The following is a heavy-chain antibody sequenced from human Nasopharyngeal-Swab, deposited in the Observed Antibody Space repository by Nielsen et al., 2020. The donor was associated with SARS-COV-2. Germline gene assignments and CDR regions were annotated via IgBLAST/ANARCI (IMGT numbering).Heavy chain of an antibody. V-gene: IGHV3-9*01. CDR1: GFTFDDYA. CDR2: ISWNSGSI. Sequence: SLKISCAASGFTFDDYAMHWVRQAPGKGLEWVSGISWNSGSIGYADSVKGRFTISRDNAKNSLYLQMNSLRAEDTALYYCAKDIAAAGTGYWGQGTLVTVPS. D-gene: IGHD6-13*01. CDR3: AKDIAAAGTGY. J-gene: IGHJ4*02.